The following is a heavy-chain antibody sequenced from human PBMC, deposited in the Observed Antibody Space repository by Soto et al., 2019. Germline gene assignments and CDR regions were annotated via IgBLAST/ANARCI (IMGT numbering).Heavy chain of an antibody. CDR3: ARESDVWFFDS. CDR2: TFYRSTWYN. Sequence: SQTLSLTCVISGDSVTSNSAAWNWIRQSPSRGLEWLGRTFYRSTWYNEYALSVKSRITIISDIAKNQISLRLKSVSPEDAARYYCARESDVWFFDSWGQGSLVTVSS. CDR1: GDSVTSNSAA. J-gene: IGHJ4*02. D-gene: IGHD3-9*01. V-gene: IGHV6-1*01.